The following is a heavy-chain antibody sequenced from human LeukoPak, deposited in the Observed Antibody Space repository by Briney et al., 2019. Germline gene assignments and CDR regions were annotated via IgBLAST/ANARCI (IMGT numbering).Heavy chain of an antibody. CDR1: GYTFTSYD. Sequence: ASVKVSCKASGYTFTSYDINWVRQATGQGLEWMGWMNPNSGNTGYAQKFQGRVTITRNTSISTAYMELSSLRSDDTAVYYCARGDYYDSSGYSDSRWGQGTLVTVSS. J-gene: IGHJ4*02. D-gene: IGHD3-22*01. V-gene: IGHV1-8*03. CDR2: MNPNSGNT. CDR3: ARGDYYDSSGYSDSR.